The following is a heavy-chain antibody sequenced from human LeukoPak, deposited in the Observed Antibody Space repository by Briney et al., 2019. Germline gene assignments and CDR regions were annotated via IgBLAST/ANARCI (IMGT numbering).Heavy chain of an antibody. CDR3: VKITSVTGGDC. V-gene: IGHV3-64D*09. CDR2: ISNNGGSS. J-gene: IGHJ4*02. CDR1: GFTFSAYA. D-gene: IGHD1-1*01. Sequence: PGGSLRLSCSASGFTFSAYAMYWVRQAPGKGLEYVSGISNNGGSSFYADSVKGRFTISRDNSKHTLYLQKSSLRAEDTAVYYCVKITSVTGGDCWGQGTRLTVSS.